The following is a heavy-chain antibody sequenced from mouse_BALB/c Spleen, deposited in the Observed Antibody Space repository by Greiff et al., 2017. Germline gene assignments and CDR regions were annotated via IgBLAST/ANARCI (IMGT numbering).Heavy chain of an antibody. CDR1: GFTFSSFG. V-gene: IGHV5-17*02. Sequence: EVKLMESGGGLVQPGGSRKLSCAASGFTFSSFGLHWVRPAPEKGLEWVAYISSGSSTIYYADTVKGRFTISRDNPKNTLYLQMTSLRSEDTAMFYCARAHFYGNHPYFDDWGQGTTLTVSS. CDR3: ARAHFYGNHPYFDD. J-gene: IGHJ2*01. D-gene: IGHD1-1*01. CDR2: ISSGSSTI.